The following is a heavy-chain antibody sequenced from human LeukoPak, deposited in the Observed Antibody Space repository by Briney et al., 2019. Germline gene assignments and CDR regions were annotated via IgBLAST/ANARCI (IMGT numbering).Heavy chain of an antibody. D-gene: IGHD2/OR15-2a*01. V-gene: IGHV4-34*01. Sequence: NPSETLSLTCAVYGGSFSGYYWSWIRQPPGKGLEWIGEINHSGSTNYNPSLKSRVTISVDTSKNQFSLKLSSVTAADTAVYYCARDRPRYQSKYRKGPFSNWFDPWGQGTLVTVSS. CDR1: GGSFSGYY. CDR3: ARDRPRYQSKYRKGPFSNWFDP. CDR2: INHSGST. J-gene: IGHJ5*02.